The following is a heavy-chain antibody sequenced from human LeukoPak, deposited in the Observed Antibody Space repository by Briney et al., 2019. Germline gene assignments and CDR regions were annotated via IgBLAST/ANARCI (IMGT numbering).Heavy chain of an antibody. CDR1: GFTFSSYA. Sequence: GGSLRLSCAGSGFTFSSYAMHWVRQAPGKGLEWVAVISYDGSNKYYADSVKGRFTISRDNSKNTLYLQMNSLRAEDTAVYYCASQYSSGWYDFWGQGTLVTVSS. V-gene: IGHV3-30*04. CDR3: ASQYSSGWYDF. J-gene: IGHJ5*01. CDR2: ISYDGSNK. D-gene: IGHD6-19*01.